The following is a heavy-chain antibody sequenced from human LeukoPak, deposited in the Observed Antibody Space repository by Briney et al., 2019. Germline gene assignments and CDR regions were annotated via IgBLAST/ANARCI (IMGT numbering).Heavy chain of an antibody. D-gene: IGHD5-12*01. CDR3: ARGRSPGYSAHDGIDP. CDR1: GYSISSGYY. Sequence: SETLSLTCTVSGYSISSGYYWGWIRQPPGKGLGWIGSIFHGGNTYYNPSLKTRVTISVDTSKNQFSLKLSSVTASDTAVYYCARGRSPGYSAHDGIDPWGQGTLVTVSS. CDR2: IFHGGNT. V-gene: IGHV4-38-2*02. J-gene: IGHJ5*02.